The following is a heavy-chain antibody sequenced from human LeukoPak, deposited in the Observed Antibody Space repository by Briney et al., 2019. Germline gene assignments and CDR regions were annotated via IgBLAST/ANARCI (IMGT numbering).Heavy chain of an antibody. CDR2: IKQDGSEK. V-gene: IGHV3-7*01. CDR3: ARRGYSYGLQYYYYYYMDV. D-gene: IGHD5-18*01. J-gene: IGHJ6*03. Sequence: GGSLRLSCAASGFTFSSYWMSWVRQAPGKGLEWVANIKQDGSEKYYVDSVKGRFTISRDNAKNSLYLQMNSLRAEDTAVYYCARRGYSYGLQYYYYYYMDVWGKGTTVTVSS. CDR1: GFTFSSYW.